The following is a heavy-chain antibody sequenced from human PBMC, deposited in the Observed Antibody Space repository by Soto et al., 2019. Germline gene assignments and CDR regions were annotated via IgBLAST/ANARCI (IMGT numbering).Heavy chain of an antibody. CDR1: GCTFTSYG. CDR2: ISAYNGNT. J-gene: IGHJ4*02. Sequence: ASVKVSCKASGCTFTSYGISWVRQAPGQGLEWMGWISAYNGNTNYAQKLQGRVTMTTDTSTSTAYMELRSLRSDDTAVYYCARPSYDFWSGYSTLDYWGQGTLVTVYS. D-gene: IGHD3-3*01. V-gene: IGHV1-18*01. CDR3: ARPSYDFWSGYSTLDY.